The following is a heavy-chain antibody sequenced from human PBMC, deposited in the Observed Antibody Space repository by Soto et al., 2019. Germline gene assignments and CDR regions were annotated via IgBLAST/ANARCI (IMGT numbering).Heavy chain of an antibody. V-gene: IGHV3-30*18. CDR2: ISYDGSNK. J-gene: IGHJ4*02. CDR3: AKDNPFFDY. CDR1: GFTFSSYG. Sequence: QVQLVESGGGVVQPGRSLRLSCAASGFTFSSYGMHWVRQAPGKGLEWVAVISYDGSNKYYADSVKGRFTISRDNSKNTLYLQMSSLRAEDTAVYYCAKDNPFFDYWGQGTLVTVSS.